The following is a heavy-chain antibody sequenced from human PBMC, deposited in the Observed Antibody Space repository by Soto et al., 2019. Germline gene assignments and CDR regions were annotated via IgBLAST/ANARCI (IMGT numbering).Heavy chain of an antibody. D-gene: IGHD5-12*01. J-gene: IGHJ3*02. CDR1: GDSLTSYY. Sequence: QVQLVQSGAEVKKPGASLKISCKASGDSLTSYYMHWVRQGPGQGLEWMGTINPISGSTTYAPKFQGRVAMPTDTFTGTVYMELSSLRSEDTAVYFCASYDGEPGPFDICCQGTRVIVSS. V-gene: IGHV1-46*01. CDR2: INPISGST. CDR3: ASYDGEPGPFDI.